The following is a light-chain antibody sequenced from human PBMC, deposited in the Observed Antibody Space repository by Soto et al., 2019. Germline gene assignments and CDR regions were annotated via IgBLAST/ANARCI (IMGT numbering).Light chain of an antibody. CDR3: QKYSSVPV. CDR2: SAS. J-gene: IGKJ3*01. V-gene: IGKV1-27*01. CDR1: QDIRNF. Sequence: DIQMTQSPTSLSASVGDRVTITCRASQDIRNFVAWYQQKPGKAPKLVIYSASTLQSGVPSRFSGSGSGTDFTLTINSLQPEDVETYSCQKYSSVPVFGPGTKVEIK.